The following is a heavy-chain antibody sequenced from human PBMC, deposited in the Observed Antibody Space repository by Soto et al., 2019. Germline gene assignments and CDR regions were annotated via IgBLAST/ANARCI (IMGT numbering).Heavy chain of an antibody. D-gene: IGHD1-1*01. V-gene: IGHV2-5*02. CDR2: IYWDDDK. CDR1: GFSLTSRPMG. Sequence: QITLKESAPRRVKPTQTLTLTSFSGFSLTSRPMGVGWIRQPPGKALEWLAFIYWDDDKRYSPSLRSRLTITKDTSGTQVVLTTTNMDPVDTATYYCAHRLSGYNWNGGYFDYWGQGALVTVSS. CDR3: AHRLSGYNWNGGYFDY. J-gene: IGHJ4*02.